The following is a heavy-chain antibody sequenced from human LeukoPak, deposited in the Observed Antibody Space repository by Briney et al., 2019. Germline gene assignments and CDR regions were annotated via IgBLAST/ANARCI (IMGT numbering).Heavy chain of an antibody. CDR1: GFNFSTYS. V-gene: IGHV3-21*01. CDR2: ISSTSSYI. CDR3: TRGRFTSNWAYFDY. J-gene: IGHJ4*02. Sequence: TGGSLRLSCAASGFNFSTYSMNWVRQAPGKGLEWVSSISSTSSYIYYADSVKGRFTISRDNAKNTLYLQMNSLRAEDTALYFCTRGRFTSNWAYFDYWGQGTLVTVSS. D-gene: IGHD6-13*01.